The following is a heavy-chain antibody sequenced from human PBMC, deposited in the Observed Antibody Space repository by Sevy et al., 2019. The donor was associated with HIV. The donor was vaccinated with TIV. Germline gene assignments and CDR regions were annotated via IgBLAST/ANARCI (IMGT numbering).Heavy chain of an antibody. CDR1: EFRLSNYA. D-gene: IGHD3-22*01. CDR2: TSGRGGSS. V-gene: IGHV3-23*01. J-gene: IGHJ4*02. CDR3: AKDLYYDNSLFDY. Sequence: GGSLRLSCVASEFRLSNYAMNWVRQAPGKGLEWVSGTSGRGGSSYYADSVKGRFTISRDNSKNTLYLQMNSLRAEDTAMYYCAKDLYYDNSLFDYWGQGILVTVSS.